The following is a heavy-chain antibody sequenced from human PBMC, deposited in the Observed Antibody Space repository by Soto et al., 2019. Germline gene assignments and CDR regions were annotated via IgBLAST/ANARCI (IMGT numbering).Heavy chain of an antibody. J-gene: IGHJ4*02. CDR1: GFTFSSYA. CDR2: ISATDNT. V-gene: IGHV3-23*01. D-gene: IGHD2-21*02. Sequence: EVQLLESGGGLVQPGGSLRLSCAASGFTFSSYAMSWVRQAPGKGLEWGSAISATDNTYYADSVRGRFTIPRDNCKSTLYLQMGGLRGEDTACYFCARNWPCSSSACYSDYWGRGTLVTVSS. CDR3: ARNWPCSSSACYSDY.